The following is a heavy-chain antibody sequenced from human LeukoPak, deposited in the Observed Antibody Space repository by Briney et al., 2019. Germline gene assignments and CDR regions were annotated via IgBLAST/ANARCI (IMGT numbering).Heavy chain of an antibody. Sequence: GGSLRLSCEVSGLGFSSYAMSWVRQAPGKGLEWVSSITNNGVHTYYTDSVKGRFTISRDNANNSLYLQMNSLRAEDTAVYYCARVGIRDAFDIWGQGTMVTVSS. V-gene: IGHV3-21*01. CDR2: ITNNGVHT. CDR3: ARVGIRDAFDI. J-gene: IGHJ3*02. D-gene: IGHD3-10*01. CDR1: GLGFSSYA.